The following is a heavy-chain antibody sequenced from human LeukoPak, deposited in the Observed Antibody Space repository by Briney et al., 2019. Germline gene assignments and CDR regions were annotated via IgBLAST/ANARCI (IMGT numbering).Heavy chain of an antibody. Sequence: PGGSLQISCEGSGSHFTSYWIAWVRQMPGKGREGMGIIFTGDSDTRYSPSFQGQVTISADKSTSTAYLQWSNLKASDTAMYFCAGYYSSGWSVHDAFDVWGQGTMVIVSS. D-gene: IGHD6-19*01. J-gene: IGHJ3*01. V-gene: IGHV5-51*01. CDR2: IFTGDSDT. CDR3: AGYYSSGWSVHDAFDV. CDR1: GSHFTSYW.